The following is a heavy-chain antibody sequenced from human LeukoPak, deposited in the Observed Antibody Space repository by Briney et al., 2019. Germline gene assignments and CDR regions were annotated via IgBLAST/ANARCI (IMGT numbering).Heavy chain of an antibody. J-gene: IGHJ5*02. V-gene: IGHV3-48*01. CDR2: ISSSSSTI. CDR3: ARDPKYYYDSP. Sequence: GGSLRLSCAASGFTFSSYAMNWVRQAPGKGLEWVSYISSSSSTIYYADSVKGRFTISRDNAKNSLYLQMNSLRAEDTAVYYCARDPKYYYDSPWGQGTLVTVSS. D-gene: IGHD3-22*01. CDR1: GFTFSSYA.